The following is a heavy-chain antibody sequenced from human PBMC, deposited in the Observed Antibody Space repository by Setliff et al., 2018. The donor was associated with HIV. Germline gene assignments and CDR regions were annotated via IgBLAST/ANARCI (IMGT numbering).Heavy chain of an antibody. D-gene: IGHD2-21*01. J-gene: IGHJ4*02. V-gene: IGHV1-69*05. Sequence: RASVKVSCKASGGTFSSYAISWVRQAPGQGLEWIGGIIPIFGTANYAQKFQGRVTITTDESTTTAYMDLSSLRSEDTAVYYCARDRLGHIDRPYFDYWGQGTLVTVSS. CDR2: IIPIFGTA. CDR3: ARDRLGHIDRPYFDY. CDR1: GGTFSSYA.